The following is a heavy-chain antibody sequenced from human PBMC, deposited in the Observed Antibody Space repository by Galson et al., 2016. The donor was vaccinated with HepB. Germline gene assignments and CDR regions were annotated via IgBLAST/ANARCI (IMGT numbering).Heavy chain of an antibody. CDR1: GYTFTGYY. D-gene: IGHD3-10*01. J-gene: IGHJ5*02. V-gene: IGHV1-2*02. Sequence: SVKVSCKASGYTFTGYYMHWVRQAPGQGLEWMGYINPNSGGADYAQKFQGRVTMTRDTSINTVYIELRRLRPDDTAVYYCAKVSGRGGVNWFDPWGQGTLVTVSS. CDR2: INPNSGGA. CDR3: AKVSGRGGVNWFDP.